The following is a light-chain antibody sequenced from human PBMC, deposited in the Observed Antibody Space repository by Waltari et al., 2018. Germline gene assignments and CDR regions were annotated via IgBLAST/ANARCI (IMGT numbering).Light chain of an antibody. CDR1: QSVSSN. CDR2: CAS. V-gene: IGKV3-15*01. Sequence: EIVMTQSPATLSVSPGESATPSCRASQSVSSNLAWYQQKPGQAPRLLIYCASTRATGIPARFSGSGSRTEFTLTISSMQSEDCAVYYCQQYNNWPPWTFGQGTKVEIK. CDR3: QQYNNWPPWT. J-gene: IGKJ1*01.